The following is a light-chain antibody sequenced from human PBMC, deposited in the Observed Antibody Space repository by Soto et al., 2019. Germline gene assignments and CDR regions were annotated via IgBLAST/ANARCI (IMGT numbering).Light chain of an antibody. CDR2: DVS. CDR3: CSPAGSSGV. V-gene: IGLV2-11*01. J-gene: IGLJ1*01. Sequence: QSVLTQPRSVSGSPGQSGTISCTGTSSDVGGYNYVSWYQQHPGKAPKLMIYDVSKRPSGVPDRFSGSKSGSTASLTISGIQAEDEADYYCCSPAGSSGVFGTGTKVTVL. CDR1: SSDVGGYNY.